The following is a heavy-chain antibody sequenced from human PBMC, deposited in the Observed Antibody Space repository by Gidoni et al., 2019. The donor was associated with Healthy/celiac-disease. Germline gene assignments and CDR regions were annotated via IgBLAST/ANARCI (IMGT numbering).Heavy chain of an antibody. CDR3: TTDQAYYDSSGPEYFQH. Sequence: EVQLVESGGGLVKPGGSLRLSCAASGFTFSNAWMSWVRQAPGKGLEWFGRIKSKTDGGTTDYAAPVKGRFTISRDDSKNTLYLQMNSLKTEDTAVYYCTTDQAYYDSSGPEYFQHWGQGTLVTVSS. CDR2: IKSKTDGGTT. J-gene: IGHJ1*01. V-gene: IGHV3-15*01. D-gene: IGHD3-22*01. CDR1: GFTFSNAW.